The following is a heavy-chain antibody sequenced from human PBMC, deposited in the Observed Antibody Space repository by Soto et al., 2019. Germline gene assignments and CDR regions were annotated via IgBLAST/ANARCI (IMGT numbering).Heavy chain of an antibody. V-gene: IGHV5-51*01. CDR1: GYSFTSYW. J-gene: IGHJ6*02. CDR2: IYPGDSDT. D-gene: IGHD5-18*01. CDR3: ARGNVWDTAMPTSIYYYYGMEV. Sequence: PGESLQISCKGSGYSFTSYWIGCVRQMPGKGLEWIGTIYPGDSDTRYSPSFQGQVTISADKSISTAYLQWSSLKASDTAMYYCARGNVWDTAMPTSIYYYYGMEVWGQGTKVTVSS.